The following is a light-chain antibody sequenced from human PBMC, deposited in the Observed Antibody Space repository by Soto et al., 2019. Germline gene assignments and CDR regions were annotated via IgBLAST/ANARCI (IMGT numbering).Light chain of an antibody. Sequence: EIVMTQSPATLSVSPGERATLSCRASQSVSTKLAWYQQKPGQAPRLLIYDASTRAAGVPARFSASGSGTEFTLTISSLQSEDIAVYYCQQYKNWLRGTFGQGTKVEIK. J-gene: IGKJ1*01. CDR3: QQYKNWLRGT. CDR2: DAS. CDR1: QSVSTK. V-gene: IGKV3-15*01.